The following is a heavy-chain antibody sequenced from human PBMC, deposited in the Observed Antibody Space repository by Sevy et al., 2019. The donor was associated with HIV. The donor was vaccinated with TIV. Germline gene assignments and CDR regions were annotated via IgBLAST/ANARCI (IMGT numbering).Heavy chain of an antibody. D-gene: IGHD3-10*01. Sequence: SETLSLTCTVSGDSLSSYYWSWIRQPPGKGLEWIGYIYYSGNNNYNPALKSRVIISVEASKNQFSLKLISVTAADTAVYYCARIPLYYDALDIWGQGTMVTVSS. CDR3: ARIPLYYDALDI. CDR1: GDSLSSYY. J-gene: IGHJ3*02. CDR2: IYYSGNN. V-gene: IGHV4-59*01.